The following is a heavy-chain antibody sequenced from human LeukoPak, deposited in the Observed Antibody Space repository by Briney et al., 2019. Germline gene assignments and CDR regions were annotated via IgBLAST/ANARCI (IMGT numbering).Heavy chain of an antibody. CDR2: ISGGGVST. D-gene: IGHD2-15*01. CDR1: GFTFSIYG. J-gene: IGHJ4*02. Sequence: PGGSLRLSCAPSGFTFSIYGMSWVRQAPGKGLEWVSGISGGGVSTHHADSVKGRFTISRDNSKNTLYLQMNSLRAEDTAVYYCARRVGWRGPPPDNWGQGTLVTVSS. CDR3: ARRVGWRGPPPDN. V-gene: IGHV3-23*01.